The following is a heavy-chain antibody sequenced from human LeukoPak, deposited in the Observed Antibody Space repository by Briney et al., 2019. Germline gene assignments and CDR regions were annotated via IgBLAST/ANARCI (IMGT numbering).Heavy chain of an antibody. J-gene: IGHJ4*02. CDR3: ARVHRYYYDSSGYREFDY. D-gene: IGHD3-22*01. Sequence: SVKVSCKASEGTFSSYAISWVRQAPGQGLEWMGGIIPIFGTANYAQKFQGRVTITADESTSTAYMELSSLRSEDTAVYYCARVHRYYYDSSGYREFDYWGQGTLVTVSS. CDR1: EGTFSSYA. V-gene: IGHV1-69*13. CDR2: IIPIFGTA.